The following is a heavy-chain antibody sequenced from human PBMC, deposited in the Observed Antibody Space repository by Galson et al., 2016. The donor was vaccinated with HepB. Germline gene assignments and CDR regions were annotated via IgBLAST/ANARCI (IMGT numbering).Heavy chain of an antibody. J-gene: IGHJ3*02. V-gene: IGHV3-33*08. Sequence: SLRLSCAASAFNFDDHGMNWVRQAPGKGLEWVALIWYDGSNKHYADSVKGRFTISRGNSKNTLYLQMNSLRAEDTAVYYCAREGHIAAPVLDIWGQGTLVTVSS. CDR2: IWYDGSNK. D-gene: IGHD6-13*01. CDR1: AFNFDDHG. CDR3: AREGHIAAPVLDI.